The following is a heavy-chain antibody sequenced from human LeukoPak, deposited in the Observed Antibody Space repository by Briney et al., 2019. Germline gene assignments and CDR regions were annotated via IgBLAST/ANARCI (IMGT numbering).Heavy chain of an antibody. V-gene: IGHV3-23*01. J-gene: IGHJ4*02. CDR1: GFTVSGNY. CDR3: AKGGTGFGIDY. D-gene: IGHD3-16*01. Sequence: LSGGSLRLSCAASGFTVSGNYMSWVRQAPGKGLEWVSAISGSGGSTYYADSVKGRFAISRDNSKNTLYLQMNSLRAEDTAVYYCAKGGTGFGIDYWGQGTLVTVSS. CDR2: ISGSGGST.